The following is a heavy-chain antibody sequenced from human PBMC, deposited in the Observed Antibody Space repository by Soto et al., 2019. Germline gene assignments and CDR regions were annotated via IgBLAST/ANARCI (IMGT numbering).Heavy chain of an antibody. V-gene: IGHV4-30-4*01. CDR3: DRGPSGDKVDY. J-gene: IGHJ4*02. CDR1: GGSIKNNGYF. CDR2: IYNCGST. Sequence: SESLSLTCTVSGGSIKNNGYFSSWIRQPPGSGLEWFGAIYNCGSTFSNPSLKSRLTLSVDTSKNHFSLKLISVSAADSVVYYCDRGPSGDKVDYWGQGCLVTVS. D-gene: IGHD1-26*01.